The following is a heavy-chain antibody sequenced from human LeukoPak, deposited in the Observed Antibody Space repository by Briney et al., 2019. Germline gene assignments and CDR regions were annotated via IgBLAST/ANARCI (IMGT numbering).Heavy chain of an antibody. CDR1: GFTVSNNY. V-gene: IGHV3-66*01. CDR3: ASSAYAMFDY. J-gene: IGHJ4*02. CDR2: IYSGGTT. D-gene: IGHD2-8*01. Sequence: PGGSLRLSCEASGFTVSNNYMNWVRHAPGKGLEWVSVIYSGGTTYYADSVKGRFTISRDNSKNTLYLQMNSLRAEDTAVYYCASSAYAMFDYWGQGTLVTVSS.